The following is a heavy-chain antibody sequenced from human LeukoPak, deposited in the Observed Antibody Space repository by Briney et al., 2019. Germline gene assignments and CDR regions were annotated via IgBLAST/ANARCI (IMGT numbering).Heavy chain of an antibody. V-gene: IGHV1-2*02. CDR1: GYIFTDYY. CDR2: INPKSDGT. Sequence: ASVKVSCKASGYIFTDYYMHWVRQAPGQGLEWMGWINPKSDGTKYAQNFQGRVTMTWDTSISTAYMEMSRLTSDDTAMFYCARDPPRTTAFDLWGQGTMVTVSS. J-gene: IGHJ3*01. CDR3: ARDPPRTTAFDL. D-gene: IGHD1-1*01.